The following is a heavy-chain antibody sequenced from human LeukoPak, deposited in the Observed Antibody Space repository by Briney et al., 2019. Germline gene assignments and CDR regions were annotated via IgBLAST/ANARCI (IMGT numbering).Heavy chain of an antibody. J-gene: IGHJ4*02. CDR2: IKQDGSEK. CDR1: GFTFSNYA. CDR3: ARVSPNFDY. V-gene: IGHV3-7*01. Sequence: GGSLRLSCAASGFTFSNYAMSWVCQAPGKGLEWVANIKQDGSEKYYVDSVKGRFTISRDNAKNSLYLQMNSLRAEDTAVYYCARVSPNFDYWGQGTLVTVSS.